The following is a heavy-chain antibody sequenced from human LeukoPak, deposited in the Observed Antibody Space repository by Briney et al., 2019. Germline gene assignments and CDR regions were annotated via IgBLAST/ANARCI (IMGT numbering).Heavy chain of an antibody. CDR3: ARHVLQWLRLPFDY. Sequence: PSETLSLTCTVSGGSISSSSYYWGWIRQPPGKGLEWIGSVYYSGSTYYNPSLKSRVAISVDTSKNQFSLKLSSVTAADTAVYYCARHVLQWLRLPFDYWGQGTLVTASS. CDR2: VYYSGST. J-gene: IGHJ4*02. V-gene: IGHV4-39*01. D-gene: IGHD6-19*01. CDR1: GGSISSSSYY.